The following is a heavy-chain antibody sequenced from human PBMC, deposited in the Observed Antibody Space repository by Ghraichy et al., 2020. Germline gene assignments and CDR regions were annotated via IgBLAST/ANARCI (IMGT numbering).Heavy chain of an antibody. Sequence: GGSLRLSCAASGFTFSTYAMHWVRQAPGKGLEWVAVISFNAVNKHYADSVTGRFTISRDNSENTLYLQMSSLKAEDTAVYYCARDRSQCTNAVCYTAEYFQHWGQGTLVTVSS. D-gene: IGHD2-8*01. CDR2: ISFNAVNK. V-gene: IGHV3-30-3*01. CDR3: ARDRSQCTNAVCYTAEYFQH. J-gene: IGHJ1*01. CDR1: GFTFSTYA.